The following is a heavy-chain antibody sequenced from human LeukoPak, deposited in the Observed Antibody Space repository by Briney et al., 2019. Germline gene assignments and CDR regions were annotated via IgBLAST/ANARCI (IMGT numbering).Heavy chain of an antibody. CDR1: GFTFRNYA. J-gene: IGHJ4*02. CDR2: ISYDGSRK. CDR3: AREAVDYGGNNY. Sequence: GGSPRLSCAASGFTFRNYAMYWVRQAPGKGLEWVAVISYDGSRKYYADSVKGRFTISRDNSKNTLYLQMNSLRAEDTAVYYCAREAVDYGGNNYWGQGTLVTVSS. V-gene: IGHV3-30-3*01. D-gene: IGHD4-23*01.